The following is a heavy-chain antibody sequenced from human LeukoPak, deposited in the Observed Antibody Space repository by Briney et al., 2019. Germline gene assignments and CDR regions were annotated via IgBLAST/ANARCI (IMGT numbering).Heavy chain of an antibody. J-gene: IGHJ5*02. CDR1: GYTFITYD. Sequence: ASVKVSCKAPGYTFITYDINWVRQATGQGLEWMGWMNPNSGNTGYAQNFQGRVTMTRNTSISTAYMELSSLRSEDTAVYYCARSGAVAGSWFDPWGQGTLVTVSS. V-gene: IGHV1-8*01. CDR3: ARSGAVAGSWFDP. D-gene: IGHD6-19*01. CDR2: MNPNSGNT.